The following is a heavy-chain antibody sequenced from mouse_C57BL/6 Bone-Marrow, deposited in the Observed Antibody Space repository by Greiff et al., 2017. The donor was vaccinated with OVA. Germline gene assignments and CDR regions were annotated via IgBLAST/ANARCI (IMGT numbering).Heavy chain of an antibody. Sequence: EVKLLESGPGLVKPSQSLSLTCSVTGYSITSGYYWNWIRQFPGNKLEWMGYISYDGSNNYNPSLKNRISITRDTSKNQFFLKLNSVTTEDTATYYCAREYDYDYWGQGTTLTVSS. CDR2: ISYDGSN. V-gene: IGHV3-6*01. D-gene: IGHD2-4*01. CDR3: AREYDYDY. J-gene: IGHJ2*01. CDR1: GYSITSGYY.